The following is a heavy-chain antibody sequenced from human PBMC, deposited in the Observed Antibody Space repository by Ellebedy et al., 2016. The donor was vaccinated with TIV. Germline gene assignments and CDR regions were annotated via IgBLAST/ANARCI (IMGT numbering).Heavy chain of an antibody. J-gene: IGHJ3*02. V-gene: IGHV3-23*01. CDR1: GLTFSSHA. Sequence: PGGSLRLSCAASGLTFSSHAMSWVRQAPGKGLEWVSYITGSGGNTYYADSVKGRFTISRDNSKNTLYLQMNSLRAEDTAVFYCVRDPVGVGPAFDIWGQGTMVTVSS. CDR3: VRDPVGVGPAFDI. CDR2: ITGSGGNT. D-gene: IGHD4-23*01.